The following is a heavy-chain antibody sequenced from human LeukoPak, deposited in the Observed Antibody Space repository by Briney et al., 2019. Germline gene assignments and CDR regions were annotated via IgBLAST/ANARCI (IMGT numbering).Heavy chain of an antibody. D-gene: IGHD3-9*01. J-gene: IGHJ3*02. V-gene: IGHV3-48*04. Sequence: GGSLRLSCAASGFTFSNAWMSWVRQAPGKGLEWVSYIGSRPTTTYYAESVRGRFTISRDNTKNSVFLQMTSLRADDAAVYFCATSGAYEISWAFNIWGQGTMVAVSS. CDR3: ATSGAYEISWAFNI. CDR1: GFTFSNAW. CDR2: IGSRPTTT.